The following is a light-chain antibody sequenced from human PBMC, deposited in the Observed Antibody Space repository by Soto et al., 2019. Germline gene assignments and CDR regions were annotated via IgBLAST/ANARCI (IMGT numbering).Light chain of an antibody. V-gene: IGLV3-21*02. CDR3: SSYTSSSTPL. Sequence: SYELTQAPSVSVAPGQTARIGCGGDNIGSKSVHWYQQRPGQAPVLVVYADSDRPSGIPERFSGSKSGNTASLTISGLQAEDEADYYCSSYTSSSTPLFGGGTKLTVL. CDR2: ADS. J-gene: IGLJ2*01. CDR1: NIGSKS.